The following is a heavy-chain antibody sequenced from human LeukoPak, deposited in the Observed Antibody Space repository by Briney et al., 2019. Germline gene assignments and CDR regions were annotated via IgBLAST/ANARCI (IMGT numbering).Heavy chain of an antibody. V-gene: IGHV4-38-2*02. D-gene: IGHD1-26*01. CDR2: INHSGST. Sequence: SETLSPTCNVSGYSISSGYYWSWIRQSPGKGLEWIGSINHSGSTYYNPSLKSRVTISVDTSKNQFSLQLSSVTAADTAVYYCARLTSGNYYWGQGTLVTVSS. CDR1: GYSISSGYY. J-gene: IGHJ4*02. CDR3: ARLTSGNYY.